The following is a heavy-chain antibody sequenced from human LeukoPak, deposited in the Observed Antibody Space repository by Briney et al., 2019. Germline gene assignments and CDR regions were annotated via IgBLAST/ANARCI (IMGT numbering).Heavy chain of an antibody. V-gene: IGHV3-48*03. CDR1: GFSLSGYE. Sequence: GGSLRLSCAASGFSLSGYEMNWVRQAPGKGLEWVSYMSSGSTTITYADSVKGRFTISRDNAKNSLYLQMNSLRAEDTAVYYCARRSGIAVAGAFDYWGQGTLVTVSS. J-gene: IGHJ4*02. CDR3: ARRSGIAVAGAFDY. D-gene: IGHD6-19*01. CDR2: MSSGSTTI.